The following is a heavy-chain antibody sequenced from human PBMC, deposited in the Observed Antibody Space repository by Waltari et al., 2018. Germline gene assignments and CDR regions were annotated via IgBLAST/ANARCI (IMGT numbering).Heavy chain of an antibody. V-gene: IGHV4-38-2*01. CDR3: ARTVQSDYYFYGMEV. CDR1: GDSISRGYY. J-gene: IGHJ6*02. CDR2: IYPSGTT. Sequence: QVQLQASGPGLVKPSETLSLICAVSGDSISRGYYWGWFRQPPGKGLEWIGSIYPSGTTYHNPSLKSRVTISVDTSKNQFSLRLRSVTAADTAVYFCARTVQSDYYFYGMEVWGQGTTVTV. D-gene: IGHD4-4*01.